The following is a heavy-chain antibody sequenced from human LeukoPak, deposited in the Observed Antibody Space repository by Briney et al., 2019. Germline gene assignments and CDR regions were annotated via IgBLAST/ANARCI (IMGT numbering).Heavy chain of an antibody. CDR2: IYYSGST. V-gene: IGHV4-39*01. CDR1: GGSISSSSYY. J-gene: IGHJ4*02. Sequence: SETLSLTCTVSGGSISSSSYYWGWIRQPPGKGLEWIGSIYYSGSTYYNPSLKSRVTISVDTSKNQFSLKLSSVTAADTAVYYCARHLRGNIVTMIFDYWGQGTLATVSS. CDR3: ARHLRGNIVTMIFDY. D-gene: IGHD5-12*01.